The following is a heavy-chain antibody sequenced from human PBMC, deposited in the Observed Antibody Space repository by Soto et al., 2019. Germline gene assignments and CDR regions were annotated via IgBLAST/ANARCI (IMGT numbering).Heavy chain of an antibody. Sequence: PSETLSLTCTVSGGSISSYYWSWIRQPPGKGLEWIGYIYYSGSTNYNPSLKSRVTISVDTSKKQFSLKLSSVTAADTAVYYCARASEIVYGMDVWGQGTTVTVS. CDR2: IYYSGST. J-gene: IGHJ6*02. CDR3: ARASEIVYGMDV. V-gene: IGHV4-59*01. D-gene: IGHD1-26*01. CDR1: GGSISSYY.